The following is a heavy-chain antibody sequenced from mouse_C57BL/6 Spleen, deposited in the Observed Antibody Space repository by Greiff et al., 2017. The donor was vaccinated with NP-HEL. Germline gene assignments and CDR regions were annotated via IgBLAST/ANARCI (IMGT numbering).Heavy chain of an antibody. D-gene: IGHD1-1*01. CDR3: AREGLLRYYAMDY. V-gene: IGHV1-64*01. CDR1: GYTFTSYW. CDR2: IHPNSGST. Sequence: QVQLKQPGAELVKPGASVKLSCKASGYTFTSYWMHWVKQRPGQGLEWIGMIHPNSGSTNYNEKFKSKATLTVDKSSSTAYMQLSSLTSEDSAVYYCAREGLLRYYAMDYWGQGTSVTVSS. J-gene: IGHJ4*01.